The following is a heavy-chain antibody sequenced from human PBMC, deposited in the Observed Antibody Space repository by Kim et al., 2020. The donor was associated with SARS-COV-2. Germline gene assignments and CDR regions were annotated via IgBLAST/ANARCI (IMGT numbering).Heavy chain of an antibody. V-gene: IGHV4-39*01. D-gene: IGHD3-10*01. CDR3: AQVPAYYGSGSYTNWFDP. Sequence: SETLSLTCTVSGGSISSSSYYWGWIRQPPGKGLEWIGSIYYSGSTYYNPSLKSRVTISVDTSKNQFSLKLSSVTAADTAVYYCAQVPAYYGSGSYTNWFDPWGQGTLVTVSS. J-gene: IGHJ5*02. CDR2: IYYSGST. CDR1: GGSISSSSYY.